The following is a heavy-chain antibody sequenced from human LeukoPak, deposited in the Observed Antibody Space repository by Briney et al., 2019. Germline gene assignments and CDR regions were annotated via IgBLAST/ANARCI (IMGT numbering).Heavy chain of an antibody. Sequence: GGSLRLSCAASGFTFGSYSMNWVRQAPGKGLEWVSSISSSRSYIYYADSVKGRFTISRDNAKNSLYLQMNSLRAEDTAVYYCARLSALRFLEWLFADAFDIWGQGTMVTVSS. J-gene: IGHJ3*02. D-gene: IGHD3-3*01. CDR1: GFTFGSYS. CDR2: ISSSRSYI. CDR3: ARLSALRFLEWLFADAFDI. V-gene: IGHV3-21*01.